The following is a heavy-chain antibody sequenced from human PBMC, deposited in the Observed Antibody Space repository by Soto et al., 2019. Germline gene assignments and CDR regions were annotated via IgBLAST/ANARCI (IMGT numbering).Heavy chain of an antibody. CDR2: INHSGSI. Sequence: PSETLSLTCALYGGSSSGYYWCWIRQPPGKGLEWIGEINHSGSINYNPSLKSRVTISVDTSKNQFSLKLSSVTAADTAVYYCARGARHRRSTSCPHYYYYYYMDVWGKGTTVTVSS. D-gene: IGHD2-2*01. CDR3: ARGARHRRSTSCPHYYYYYYMDV. J-gene: IGHJ6*03. CDR1: GGSSSGYY. V-gene: IGHV4-34*01.